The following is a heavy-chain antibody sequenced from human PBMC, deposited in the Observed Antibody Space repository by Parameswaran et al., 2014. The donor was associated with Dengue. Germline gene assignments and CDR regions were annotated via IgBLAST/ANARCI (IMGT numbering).Heavy chain of an antibody. CDR2: LLHGST. D-gene: IGHD3-22*01. J-gene: IGHJ3*02. Sequence: AISSARWIRPAPTEGTGVDWVYLLHGSTNYNPPSKSRVTISVDTSKNQFSLKLSSVTAADTAVYYCARKRDYYDSSGYYWWGAFDIWGPRDNGHRLL. CDR3: ARKRDYYDSSGYYWWGAFDI. V-gene: IGHV4-59*01. CDR1: AISSA.